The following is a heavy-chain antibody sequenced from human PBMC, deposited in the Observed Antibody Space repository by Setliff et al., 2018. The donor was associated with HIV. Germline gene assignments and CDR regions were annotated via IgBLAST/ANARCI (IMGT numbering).Heavy chain of an antibody. V-gene: IGHV3-48*03. CDR1: GFTLSYYS. D-gene: IGHD2-2*01. CDR3: ARSSHVVPSAEAHWYFDL. J-gene: IGHJ2*01. CDR2: ISTSGSTI. Sequence: GGSLRLSCAASGFTLSYYSMNWVRQAPGKGLEWISYISTSGSTIYYADSVKGRFTISRDNAKNSLYLQMNSLRSEDTAVYYCARSSHVVPSAEAHWYFDLWGRGTLVTVSS.